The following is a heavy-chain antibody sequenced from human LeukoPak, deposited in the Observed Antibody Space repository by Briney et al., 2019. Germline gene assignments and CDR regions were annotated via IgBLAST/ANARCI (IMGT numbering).Heavy chain of an antibody. D-gene: IGHD4-23*01. CDR2: IKEDESEK. V-gene: IGHV3-7*01. CDR3: ARVRVITPTYGMDV. J-gene: IGHJ6*02. Sequence: GGSLRLSCAASGFSFSSYRMSWVRQAPGKGLEWVANIKEDESEKYYLDSVKGRFTISRDNAKNSLYLQMNSLRAEDTAVYYCARVRVITPTYGMDVWGPGTTVTVSS. CDR1: GFSFSSYR.